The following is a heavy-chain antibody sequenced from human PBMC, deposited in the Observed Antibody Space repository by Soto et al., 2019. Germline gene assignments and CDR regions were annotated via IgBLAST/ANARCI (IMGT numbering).Heavy chain of an antibody. D-gene: IGHD5-18*01. CDR2: INAGNGNT. Sequence: QVQLVQSGAEVKKPGASVKVSCKASGYTFTSYAMHWVRQAPGQRLEWMGWINAGNGNTKYSQKFQGRVTITRDTSASTADRELSRLRSEDTAVYYCASSSHRYSYGRIEPLPHWGQGTLVTVS. CDR1: GYTFTSYA. J-gene: IGHJ1*01. CDR3: ASSSHRYSYGRIEPLPH. V-gene: IGHV1-3*01.